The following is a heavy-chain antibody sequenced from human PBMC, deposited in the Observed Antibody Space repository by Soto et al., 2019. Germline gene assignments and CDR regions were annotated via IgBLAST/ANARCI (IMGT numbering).Heavy chain of an antibody. D-gene: IGHD1-26*01. V-gene: IGHV5-51*01. CDR1: GYPFKTYW. CDR2: IERGDSAT. CDR3: AKTSGAYLYYFDS. J-gene: IGHJ4*02. Sequence: PGESLKISWEDSGYPFKTYWFGWVRHLPGKGLEWMVFIERGDSATRYSPTFQGQVLISVDKSTHTAHLQWSSLKASDTAMYYCAKTSGAYLYYFDSWGQGTRVTVSS.